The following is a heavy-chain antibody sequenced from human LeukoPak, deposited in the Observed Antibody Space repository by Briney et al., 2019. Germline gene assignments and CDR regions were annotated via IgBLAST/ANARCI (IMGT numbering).Heavy chain of an antibody. CDR2: FYYSGST. Sequence: PSQTLFLTCTVSGGSISSGDYYWSWIRQPPGKGLEWIGYFYYSGSTYYNPSLKSRVTISVDTSKNQFSLKPSSVTAADTAVYYWARDHEGYSSVHNQNWFDPWGQGTLVTVSS. V-gene: IGHV4-30-4*08. J-gene: IGHJ5*02. CDR3: ARDHEGYSSVHNQNWFDP. D-gene: IGHD6-25*01. CDR1: GGSISSGDYY.